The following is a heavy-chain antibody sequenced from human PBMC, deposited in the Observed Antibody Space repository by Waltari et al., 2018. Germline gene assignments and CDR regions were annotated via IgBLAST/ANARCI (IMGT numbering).Heavy chain of an antibody. J-gene: IGHJ4*02. Sequence: QEQLQQWGAGLLKPSETLSLTCAVYGGSFSGYYWSWIRQPPGKGLEWIGEIKHSGSTNDNPSLKSRVTISVDTSKNQFSLKLSSVTAADTAVYYCARGDYDSSGYDYWGQGTLVTVSS. CDR3: ARGDYDSSGYDY. D-gene: IGHD3-22*01. CDR1: GGSFSGYY. CDR2: IKHSGST. V-gene: IGHV4-34*01.